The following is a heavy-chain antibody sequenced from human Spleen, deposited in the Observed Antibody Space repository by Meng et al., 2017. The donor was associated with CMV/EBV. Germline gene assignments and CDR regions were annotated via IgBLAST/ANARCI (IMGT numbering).Heavy chain of an antibody. CDR3: ARPFYYDSSGYFFDY. D-gene: IGHD3-22*01. CDR2: LYWNDAK. J-gene: IGHJ4*02. V-gene: IGHV2-5*01. CDR1: GFSLSSVGVG. Sequence: SGFSLSSVGVGVGWIRQPPGKALEWLALLYWNDAKRYNPSLKTRLTITRDTSKNQVVLTMTNMDPVDTATYFCARPFYYDSSGYFFDYWGQGTLVTVSS.